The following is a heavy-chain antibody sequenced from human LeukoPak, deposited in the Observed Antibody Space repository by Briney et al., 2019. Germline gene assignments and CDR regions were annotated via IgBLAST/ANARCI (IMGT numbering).Heavy chain of an antibody. CDR1: GYTLTELS. Sequence: ASVKVSCKVSGYTLTELSMHWVRQAPGKGLEWMGGFDPEDGETIYAQKFQGRVTITADKSTSTAYMELSSLRSEDTAVYYCATTSGGGVFDYWGQGTLVTVSS. V-gene: IGHV1-24*01. CDR2: FDPEDGET. CDR3: ATTSGGGVFDY. J-gene: IGHJ4*02. D-gene: IGHD2-8*02.